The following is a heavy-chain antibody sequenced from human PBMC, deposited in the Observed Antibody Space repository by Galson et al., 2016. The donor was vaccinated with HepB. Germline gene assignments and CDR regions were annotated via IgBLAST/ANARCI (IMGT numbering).Heavy chain of an antibody. V-gene: IGHV3-21*01. D-gene: IGHD3-10*01. J-gene: IGHJ6*02. CDR3: ARDGGSGSYLGSEYYGMDV. CDR1: GFTFRSYS. Sequence: SLRLSCAASGFTFRSYSMNWVRQAPGKGLEWVSSISSSSSYIYYADSLKGRFTISSDNAKNSLYLQMNSLRAEDTAVYYCARDGGSGSYLGSEYYGMDVWGQGTTVTVSS. CDR2: ISSSSSYI.